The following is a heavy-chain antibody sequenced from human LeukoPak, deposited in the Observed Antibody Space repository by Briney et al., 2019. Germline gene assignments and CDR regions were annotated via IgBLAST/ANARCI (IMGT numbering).Heavy chain of an antibody. CDR3: ARGDDFWSGLPRFDP. D-gene: IGHD3-3*01. V-gene: IGHV4-59*12. CDR1: GDSTSNFY. Sequence: SETLSLTCTVSGDSTSNFYWNWIRQSPGKGLEWIGNIHYSGSSVYNPSLKSRVTISIDTSKNQFSLKLSSVTAADTAVYYCARGDDFWSGLPRFDPWGQGTLVTVSS. J-gene: IGHJ5*02. CDR2: IHYSGSS.